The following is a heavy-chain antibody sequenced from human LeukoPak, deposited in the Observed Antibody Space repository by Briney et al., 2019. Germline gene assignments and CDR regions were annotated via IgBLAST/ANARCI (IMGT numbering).Heavy chain of an antibody. Sequence: GGSLRLSCVASGFTITSNYMSWVRQAPGKGLEWVSVIYSGGTIFYADSVQGRFTISRDSSKNTLFLQMSSLRAEDTAVYFCARPISRGYSGYVYDYWGQGTLVTVSS. CDR1: GFTITSNY. V-gene: IGHV3-53*01. CDR2: IYSGGTI. J-gene: IGHJ4*02. CDR3: ARPISRGYSGYVYDY. D-gene: IGHD5-12*01.